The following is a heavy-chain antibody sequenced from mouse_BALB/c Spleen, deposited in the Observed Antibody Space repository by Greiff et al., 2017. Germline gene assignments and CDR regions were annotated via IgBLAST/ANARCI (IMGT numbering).Heavy chain of an antibody. CDR3: ASGSSLAWFAY. V-gene: IGHV14-3*02. CDR2: IDPANGNT. J-gene: IGHJ3*01. Sequence: EVQLQQPGAELVKPGASVKLSCKASGYTFTSYWMHWVKQRPGQGLEWIGRIDPANGNTKYDPKFQGKATITADTSSNTAYLQLSSLTSEDTAVYYCASGSSLAWFAYWGQGTLVTVSA. D-gene: IGHD1-1*01. CDR1: GYTFTSYW.